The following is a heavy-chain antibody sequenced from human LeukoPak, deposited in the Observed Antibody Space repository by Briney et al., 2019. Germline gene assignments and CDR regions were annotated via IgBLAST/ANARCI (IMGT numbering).Heavy chain of an antibody. J-gene: IGHJ4*02. CDR1: GFTFGTYA. CDR2: ISGSAGLT. V-gene: IGHV3-23*01. Sequence: PGGSLRLSCAASGFTFGTYAMNWVRQAPGRGLEWVSGISGSAGLTYYADSVKGRFTISRDNSENMVFLQMNSLRAEDTAVYYCVKDGTWIFNYNFDYWGQGTLVTVSA. CDR3: VKDGTWIFNYNFDY. D-gene: IGHD4-11*01.